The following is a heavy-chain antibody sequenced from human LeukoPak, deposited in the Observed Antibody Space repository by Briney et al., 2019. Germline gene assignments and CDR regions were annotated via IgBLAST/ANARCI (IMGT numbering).Heavy chain of an antibody. CDR3: ARGGKNDFWSGYPEY. CDR2: INPNSGGT. Sequence: ASVKVSCKASGYTFTGYYMHWVRQAPGQGLEWMGWINPNSGGTNYAQKFQGRVTMTRDTSVSTAYMELSRLRSDDTAVYYCARGGKNDFWSGYPEYWGQGTLVTVSS. J-gene: IGHJ4*02. V-gene: IGHV1-2*02. CDR1: GYTFTGYY. D-gene: IGHD3-3*01.